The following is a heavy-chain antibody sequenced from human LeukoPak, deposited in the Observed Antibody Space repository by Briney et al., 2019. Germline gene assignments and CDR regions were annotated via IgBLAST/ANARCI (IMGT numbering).Heavy chain of an antibody. Sequence: PGGSLRLSCAASGFTFSSHSMNWVRQAPGKGLEWVSYISSSSSTIYYADSVRGRFTISRDNAKNSLYLQMNSLRAEDTAVYYCARGDTVTTNYYYYCMDVWGRGTTVTVSS. CDR2: ISSSSSTI. J-gene: IGHJ6*03. CDR3: ARGDTVTTNYYYYCMDV. CDR1: GFTFSSHS. V-gene: IGHV3-48*01. D-gene: IGHD4-11*01.